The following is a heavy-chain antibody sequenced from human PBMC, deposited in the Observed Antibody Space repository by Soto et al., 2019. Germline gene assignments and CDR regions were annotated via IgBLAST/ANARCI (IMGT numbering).Heavy chain of an antibody. D-gene: IGHD6-6*01. CDR2: IIPIFGTA. CDR1: GGTFSSYA. J-gene: IGHJ6*02. CDR3: ARDSPWQLVEMFRYYYGMDV. V-gene: IGHV1-69*06. Sequence: GASVKVSCKASGGTFSSYAISWVRQAPGQGLEWMGGIIPIFGTANYAQKFQGRVTITADKSTSTAYMELSSLRSEDTAVYYCARDSPWQLVEMFRYYYGMDVWGQGTTVTVYS.